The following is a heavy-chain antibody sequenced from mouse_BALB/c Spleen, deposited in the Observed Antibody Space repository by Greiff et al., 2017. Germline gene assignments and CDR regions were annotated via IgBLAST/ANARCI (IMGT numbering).Heavy chain of an antibody. J-gene: IGHJ4*01. Sequence: EVKLMESGGGLVKPGGSLKLSCAASGFTFSSYAMSWVRQSPEKRLEWVAEISSGGSYTYYPDTVTGRFTISRDNAKNTLYLEMSSLRSEDTAMYYCAKYGGAMDYWGQGTSVTVSS. CDR1: GFTFSSYA. V-gene: IGHV5-9-4*01. CDR3: AKYGGAMDY. D-gene: IGHD1-1*02. CDR2: ISSGGSYT.